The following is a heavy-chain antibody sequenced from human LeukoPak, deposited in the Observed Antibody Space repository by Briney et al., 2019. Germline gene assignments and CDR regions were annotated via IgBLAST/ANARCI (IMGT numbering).Heavy chain of an antibody. D-gene: IGHD6-6*01. CDR2: INHSGST. CDR1: GGSFSGYY. J-gene: IGHJ4*02. V-gene: IGHV4-34*01. Sequence: SETLSLTCAVYGGSFSGYYWSWIRQPPGKGLEWIGEINHSGSTNYNPSLKSRVTISVDTSKNQFPLKLSSVTAADTAVYYCARRRWVIAARPFDYWGQGTLVTVSS. CDR3: ARRRWVIAARPFDY.